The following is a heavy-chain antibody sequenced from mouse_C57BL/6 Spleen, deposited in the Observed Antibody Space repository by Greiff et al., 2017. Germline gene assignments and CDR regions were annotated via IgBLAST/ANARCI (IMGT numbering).Heavy chain of an antibody. J-gene: IGHJ2*01. CDR3: ARTPLYDGYYEYYFDY. CDR1: GFSLTSYG. V-gene: IGHV2-2*01. Sequence: VMLVESGPGLVQPSQSLSITCTVSGFSLTSYGVHWVRQSPGKGLEWLGVIWSGGSTDYNAAFISRLSLSKDNSKSQFFFKMNSLQADDTAIYYCARTPLYDGYYEYYFDYWGQGTTLTVSS. CDR2: IWSGGST. D-gene: IGHD2-3*01.